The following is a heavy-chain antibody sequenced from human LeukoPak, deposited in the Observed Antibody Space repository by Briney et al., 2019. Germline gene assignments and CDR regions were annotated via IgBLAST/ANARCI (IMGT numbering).Heavy chain of an antibody. D-gene: IGHD5-12*01. CDR2: ISAYNGNT. CDR3: VRDLYSGYDYVGDFDY. V-gene: IGHV1-18*01. CDR1: GYTFTSYG. Sequence: ASVKVSCKASGYTFTSYGISWVRQAPGQGLEWMGWISAYNGNTNYAQKLQGRVTMTTDTSTSTAYMELRSLRSDDTAVYYCVRDLYSGYDYVGDFDYWGQGTLVTVSS. J-gene: IGHJ4*02.